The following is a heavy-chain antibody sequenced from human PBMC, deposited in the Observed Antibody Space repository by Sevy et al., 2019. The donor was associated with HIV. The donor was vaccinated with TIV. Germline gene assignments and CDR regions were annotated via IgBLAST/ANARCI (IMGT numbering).Heavy chain of an antibody. CDR2: LSFGCGKI. Sequence: GGSLRLSCATSGFPFNIYSMSWVRQAPGKGLEWVSTLSFGCGKINYADSVKGRFTISRDNSENTLYLEMNRLRAEDTALYFCAREGCTKPHDYSGRGTLVTVSS. V-gene: IGHV3-23*01. D-gene: IGHD2-8*01. J-gene: IGHJ4*02. CDR1: GFPFNIYS. CDR3: AREGCTKPHDY.